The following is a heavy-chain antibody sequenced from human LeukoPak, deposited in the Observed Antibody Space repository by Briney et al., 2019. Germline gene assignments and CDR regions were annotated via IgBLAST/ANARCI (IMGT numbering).Heavy chain of an antibody. J-gene: IGHJ6*03. CDR3: ARDSIPPLYYYYMDV. V-gene: IGHV1-46*01. CDR2: INPSGGST. Sequence: ASAKVSCKASGYTFTSYGISWVRQAPGQGLEWMGIINPSGGSTSYAQKFQGRVTMTRDTSTSTVYMELSSLRSEDTAVYYCARDSIPPLYYYYMDVWGKGTTVTVSS. CDR1: GYTFTSYG.